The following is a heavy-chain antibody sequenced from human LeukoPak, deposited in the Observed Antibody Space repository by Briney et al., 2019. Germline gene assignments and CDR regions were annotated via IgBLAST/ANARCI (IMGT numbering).Heavy chain of an antibody. Sequence: GGSLRLSCAVSGFTFSDYYMNWIRQAPGKGLEWVSYICNSSSYTNYADLVKGRFTIARDNAKNSLYLQMNSLRAEDTAVYYCARSLGIVVVFDQWGQGTLVTVSS. CDR3: ARSLGIVVVFDQ. D-gene: IGHD3-22*01. CDR1: GFTFSDYY. J-gene: IGHJ4*02. V-gene: IGHV3-11*03. CDR2: ICNSSSYT.